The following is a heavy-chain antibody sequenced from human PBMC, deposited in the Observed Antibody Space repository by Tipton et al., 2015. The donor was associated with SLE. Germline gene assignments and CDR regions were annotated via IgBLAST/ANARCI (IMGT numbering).Heavy chain of an antibody. V-gene: IGHV3-30*04. Sequence: RSLRLSCAASGFTFSSYAMHWVRQAPGKGLEWVAVISYDGSNKYYADSVKGRFTISRDNSKNTLYLQMNSLRAEDTAVYYCARRIGGYYGMDVGGQGTTVTV. J-gene: IGHJ6*02. CDR3: ARRIGGYYGMDV. CDR1: GFTFSSYA. D-gene: IGHD2-15*01. CDR2: ISYDGSNK.